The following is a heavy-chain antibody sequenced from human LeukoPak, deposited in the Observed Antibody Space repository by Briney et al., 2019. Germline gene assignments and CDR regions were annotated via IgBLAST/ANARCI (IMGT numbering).Heavy chain of an antibody. CDR1: GGSISSYY. CDR3: ARDESGSYYAYFDY. Sequence: SEALSLTCTVSGGSISSYYWSWIRQPAGKGLEWIGCIYTSGSTNYNPSLKSRVTMSVDTSKNQFSLKLSSVTAADTAVYYCARDESGSYYAYFDYWGQGTLVTVSS. J-gene: IGHJ4*02. V-gene: IGHV4-4*07. D-gene: IGHD1-26*01. CDR2: IYTSGST.